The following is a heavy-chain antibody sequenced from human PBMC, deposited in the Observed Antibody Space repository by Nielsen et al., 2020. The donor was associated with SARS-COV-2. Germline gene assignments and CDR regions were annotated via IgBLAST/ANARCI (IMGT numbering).Heavy chain of an antibody. CDR1: GFTFSSYW. J-gene: IGHJ4*02. Sequence: GGSLRLSCAASGFTFSSYWMHWVRQAPGKGLVWVSRINSDGSSTSYADSVKGRFTISRDNAKNSLYLHMNSLRVEDTAVYYCVRDSSIVIWSGYPVDWGQGTLVTVSS. V-gene: IGHV3-74*01. CDR2: INSDGSST. CDR3: VRDSSIVIWSGYPVD. D-gene: IGHD3-3*01.